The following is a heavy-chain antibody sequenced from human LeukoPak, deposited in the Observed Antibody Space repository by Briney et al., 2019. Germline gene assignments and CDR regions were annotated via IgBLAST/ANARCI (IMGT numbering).Heavy chain of an antibody. Sequence: PGGSLRLSCAASGFTFSSYWMSWVRQAPGEGLKWLANIKQDGSEKYYVDSVKGRFTISRDHAKNSLYLQMNSLRGEDTAVYYCARDFQLLWFGEYYFDYWGQGTLVTVSS. J-gene: IGHJ4*02. CDR2: IKQDGSEK. V-gene: IGHV3-7*01. CDR1: GFTFSSYW. CDR3: ARDFQLLWFGEYYFDY. D-gene: IGHD3-10*01.